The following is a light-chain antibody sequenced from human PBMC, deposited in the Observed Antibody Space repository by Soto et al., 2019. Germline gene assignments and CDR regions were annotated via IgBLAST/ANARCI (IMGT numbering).Light chain of an antibody. CDR2: SAS. Sequence: EIVMTQSPATLSVSPGERATLSCRASQSISSNLAWYQQKPGQAPRLLIYSASTRATGIPARFSGSGSGTEFTLTISSLQSEDFAVYYCQQCNNWPRTFGRGTKVDIK. CDR1: QSISSN. CDR3: QQCNNWPRT. J-gene: IGKJ2*01. V-gene: IGKV3-15*01.